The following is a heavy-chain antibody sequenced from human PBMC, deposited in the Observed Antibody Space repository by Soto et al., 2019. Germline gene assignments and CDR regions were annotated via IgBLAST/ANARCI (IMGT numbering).Heavy chain of an antibody. CDR2: IKSKIDGGTT. CDR1: GFTSSTAW. Sequence: GGSLRLSCAASGFTSSTAWINWARQAPGKGLEWVGRIKSKIDGGTTDFAASVKGRFAISRDDSTDMVYLQMNSLKPEDTAMYYCTTDSLFTMMLVRFDFWGHGTQVTVSS. J-gene: IGHJ4*01. CDR3: TTDSLFTMMLVRFDF. D-gene: IGHD3-22*01. V-gene: IGHV3-15*07.